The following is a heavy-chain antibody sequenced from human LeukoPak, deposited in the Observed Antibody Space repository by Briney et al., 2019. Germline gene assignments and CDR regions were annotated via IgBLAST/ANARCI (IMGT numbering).Heavy chain of an antibody. CDR2: ISAYNGNT. CDR3: ARDIWFGASVHPYYFDY. V-gene: IGHV1-18*01. D-gene: IGHD3-10*01. J-gene: IGHJ4*02. Sequence: ASVKVSCKASGYTFTSYGISWVRQAPGQGLEWMGWISAYNGNTNHAQKLQGRVTMTTDTSTSTAYMELRSLRSDDTAVYYCARDIWFGASVHPYYFDYWGQGTLVTVSS. CDR1: GYTFTSYG.